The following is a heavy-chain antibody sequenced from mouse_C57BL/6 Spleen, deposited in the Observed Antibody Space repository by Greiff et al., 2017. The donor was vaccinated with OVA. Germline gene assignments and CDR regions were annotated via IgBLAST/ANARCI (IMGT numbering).Heavy chain of an antibody. Sequence: QVQLQQPGAELVKPGASVKLSCKASGYTFTSYWMQWVKQRPGQGLEWIGEIDPSDSYTNYNQKFKGKATLTVDTSSSTAYMQLSSLTSEDSAVYYWARRQQGTYWGQGTLVTVSA. D-gene: IGHD3-2*01. CDR3: ARRQQGTY. J-gene: IGHJ3*01. CDR1: GYTFTSYW. V-gene: IGHV1-50*01. CDR2: IDPSDSYT.